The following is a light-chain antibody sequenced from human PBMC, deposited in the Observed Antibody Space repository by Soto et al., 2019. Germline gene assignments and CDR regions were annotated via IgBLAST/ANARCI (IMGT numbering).Light chain of an antibody. V-gene: IGLV2-14*01. J-gene: IGLJ2*01. CDR3: SSYTSSSTVV. Sequence: QSVLTQPASVSGSPGQSITISYTGTSSDVGRYNYVSWYQQHPGKVPKLMIYEVSDRPSGVSNRFSGSKSGNTASLTISGLQAEDEADYYCSSYTSSSTVVFGGGTKVTVL. CDR2: EVS. CDR1: SSDVGRYNY.